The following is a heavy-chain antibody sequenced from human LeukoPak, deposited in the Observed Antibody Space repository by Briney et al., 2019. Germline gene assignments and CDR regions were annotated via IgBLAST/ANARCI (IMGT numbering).Heavy chain of an antibody. CDR2: IIPIFGTA. CDR3: ASYYLTDVFING. D-gene: IGHD2/OR15-2a*01. CDR1: GGTSSIDT. J-gene: IGHJ4*02. Sequence: VASVKVSCKASGGTSSIDTVSCGRQAPGQGLEWMGGIIPIFGTANYAQKFQGRVTITADESTSTAYMELSSLRSEDTAVYYCASYYLTDVFINGGGQGSLVTVSS. V-gene: IGHV1-69*13.